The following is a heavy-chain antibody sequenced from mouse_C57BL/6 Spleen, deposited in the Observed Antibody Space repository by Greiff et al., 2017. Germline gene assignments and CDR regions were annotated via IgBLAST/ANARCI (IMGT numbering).Heavy chain of an antibody. J-gene: IGHJ1*03. V-gene: IGHV5-15*01. CDR3: ARRDGYYPYWYFDV. CDR2: ISNLAFSI. CDR1: GFTFSDYG. D-gene: IGHD2-3*01. Sequence: EVKLMESGGGLVQPGGSLKLSCAASGFTFSDYGMAWVRQAPRKGPEWVAFISNLAFSIYYADTVTGRFTISRENAKNTLYLEMSSLRSEDTAMYYCARRDGYYPYWYFDVWGTGTTVTVSS.